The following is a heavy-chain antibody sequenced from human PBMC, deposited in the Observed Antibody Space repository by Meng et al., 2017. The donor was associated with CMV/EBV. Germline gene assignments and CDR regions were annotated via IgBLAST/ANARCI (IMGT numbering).Heavy chain of an antibody. CDR1: GYTFTGYY. Sequence: ASVKVSCKASGYTFTGYYMHWVRQAPGQGLEWMGWINPNSGGTNYAQKFQGRVTMTRDTSISTAYMELRRLRSDDTAVYYCASDLGWCWDYGGNSCRSWFDPWGQGTLVTVSS. D-gene: IGHD4-23*01. V-gene: IGHV1-2*02. CDR3: ASDLGWCWDYGGNSCRSWFDP. J-gene: IGHJ5*02. CDR2: INPNSGGT.